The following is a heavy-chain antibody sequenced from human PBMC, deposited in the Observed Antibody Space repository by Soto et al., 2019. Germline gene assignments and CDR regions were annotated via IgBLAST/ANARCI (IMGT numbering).Heavy chain of an antibody. CDR2: IYHSVTT. CDR3: GGAHKIGNYPY. V-gene: IGHV4-38-2*01. CDR1: GGSISNNYW. J-gene: IGHJ4*02. Sequence: PSETLSLTCAVSGGSISNNYWWAWIRQPAGKGPVWIGSIYHSVTTYYNPSLERRVTISLDTSESRIALKLSSVTAADSAVYYCGGAHKIGNYPYCGQGTLVTVSS. D-gene: IGHD1-1*01.